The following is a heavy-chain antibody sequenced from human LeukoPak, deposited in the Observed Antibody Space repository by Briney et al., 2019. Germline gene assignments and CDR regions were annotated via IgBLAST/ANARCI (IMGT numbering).Heavy chain of an antibody. V-gene: IGHV3-23*01. J-gene: IGHJ4*02. CDR1: GFTFSSYA. D-gene: IGHD3-10*01. Sequence: GGSLTLSCAPSGFTFSSYAMSWVRQAPGKGLEWVSAISGSGGSTYYADSVKGRFTISRDNSKNTLYLQMNSLRAEDTAVYYCAKDALRTAYYYGSGSHPYYFDYWGQGTLVTVSS. CDR2: ISGSGGST. CDR3: AKDALRTAYYYGSGSHPYYFDY.